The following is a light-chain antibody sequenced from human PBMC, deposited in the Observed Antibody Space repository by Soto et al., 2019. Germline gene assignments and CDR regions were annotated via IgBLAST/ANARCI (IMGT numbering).Light chain of an antibody. V-gene: IGKV1-9*01. J-gene: IGKJ5*01. CDR3: QQFNGYPIT. CDR1: EDISTY. CDR2: AAS. Sequence: DIRLTQSPSFLSASVGDRVTITCRASEDISTYLTWYHQKPGKIPKLLISAASTLQSGVPSRFSGSGSGTEFTLTISGLQPEDFATYYCQQFNGYPITFGQGTRLEI.